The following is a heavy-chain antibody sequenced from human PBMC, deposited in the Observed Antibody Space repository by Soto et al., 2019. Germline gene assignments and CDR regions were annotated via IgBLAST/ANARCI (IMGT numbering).Heavy chain of an antibody. J-gene: IGHJ6*02. V-gene: IGHV1-8*01. CDR2: MNPNSGNT. D-gene: IGHD2-21*02. CDR1: GYTFTSYD. Sequence: ASVKVSCKASGYTFTSYDINWVRQATGQGLEWMGWMNPNSGNTGYAQKFQGRVTMTRNTSISTAYMELNSLRAEDTAVYYCARDPSIVVVTGRLYYYYGMDVWGQGTTVTVSS. CDR3: ARDPSIVVVTGRLYYYYGMDV.